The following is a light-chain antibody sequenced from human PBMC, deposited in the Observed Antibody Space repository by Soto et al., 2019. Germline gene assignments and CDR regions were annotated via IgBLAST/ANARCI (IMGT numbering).Light chain of an antibody. CDR1: QSISNW. CDR3: HQYDTFLYT. J-gene: IGKJ2*01. V-gene: IGKV1-5*01. Sequence: DIQMTQSPSTLSASVGERITITCRASQSISNWLAWYQQKPGKAPKLLIYDASTLESGVPSRFSGSGSGTEFTLTVSSLQPDDFATYYGHQYDTFLYTFGQGTKLEIK. CDR2: DAS.